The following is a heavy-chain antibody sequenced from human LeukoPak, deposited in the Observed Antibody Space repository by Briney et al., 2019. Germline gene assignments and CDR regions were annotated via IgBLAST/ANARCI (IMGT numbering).Heavy chain of an antibody. Sequence: ASVKVSCKASGYTFTSYYMHWVRQAPGQGLEWMGIINPSGGSTSYAQKFQGRVTMTRDTSTSTVYMELSSLRSEDTAVYYCAGGGGTVATRNRHDAFDIWGQGTMVTVSS. CDR3: AGGGGTVATRNRHDAFDI. CDR2: INPSGGST. J-gene: IGHJ3*02. V-gene: IGHV1-46*01. D-gene: IGHD5-12*01. CDR1: GYTFTSYY.